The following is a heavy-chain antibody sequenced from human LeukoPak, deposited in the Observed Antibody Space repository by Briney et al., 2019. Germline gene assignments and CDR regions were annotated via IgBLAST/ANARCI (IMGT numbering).Heavy chain of an antibody. CDR2: ISYDGSNK. D-gene: IGHD6-13*01. V-gene: IGHV3-30*18. Sequence: GRSLRLSCAASGFTFSSYGMHWVRQAPGKGLEWVAVISYDGSNKYYADSVKGRFTISRDNSKNTLYLQMNSLRAEDTAVYYCAKDPEDSSDSSSWYGFDYWGQGTLVTVSS. J-gene: IGHJ4*02. CDR3: AKDPEDSSDSSSWYGFDY. CDR1: GFTFSSYG.